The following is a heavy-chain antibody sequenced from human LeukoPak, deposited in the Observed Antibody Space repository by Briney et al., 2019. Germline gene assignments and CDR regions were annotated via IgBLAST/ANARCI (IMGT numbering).Heavy chain of an antibody. CDR3: ARDITIGTTRFDP. J-gene: IGHJ5*02. CDR2: IHAGTGNT. D-gene: IGHD1-1*01. CDR1: GYTVFSYA. Sequence: GASVKVSCKASGYTVFSYAIHWGRQAPGQRLEWMGWIHAGTGNTKYSQKFQGRVTITRDTAANTVYMELSRLRPEDTAVYYCARDITIGTTRFDPWGQETLVTVSP. V-gene: IGHV1-3*01.